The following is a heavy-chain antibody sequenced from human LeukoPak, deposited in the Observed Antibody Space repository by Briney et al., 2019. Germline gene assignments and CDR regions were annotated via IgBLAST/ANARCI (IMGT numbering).Heavy chain of an antibody. Sequence: SETLSLTCAVYGGSFSGYYWRWIRQPPGKGLEWIGEINHSGSTNYNPSLKSRVTISVDTSKNQFSLKLSSVTAADTAVYYCAREPDIVVVPAALDNWFDPWGQGTLVTVSS. CDR2: INHSGST. CDR1: GGSFSGYY. CDR3: AREPDIVVVPAALDNWFDP. D-gene: IGHD2-2*01. J-gene: IGHJ5*02. V-gene: IGHV4-34*01.